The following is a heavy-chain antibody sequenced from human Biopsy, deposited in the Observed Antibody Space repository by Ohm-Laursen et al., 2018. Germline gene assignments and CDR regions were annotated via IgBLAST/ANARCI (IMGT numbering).Heavy chain of an antibody. Sequence: PSDTLSLTCTVSGCTFTGHYWSWLRQPPGKGMEWIGHISYTGYTSYNASLKSRVTISVDTSRNHFSLRLSSLTAADTAVYYCARGSNDFGGLYFPRWGQGTLLTVSS. D-gene: IGHD4-23*01. J-gene: IGHJ4*02. V-gene: IGHV4-59*11. CDR2: ISYTGYT. CDR1: GCTFTGHY. CDR3: ARGSNDFGGLYFPR.